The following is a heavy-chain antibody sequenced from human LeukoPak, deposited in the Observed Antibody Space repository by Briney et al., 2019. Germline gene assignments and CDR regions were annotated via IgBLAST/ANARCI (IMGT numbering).Heavy chain of an antibody. CDR1: GFTFSSYA. J-gene: IGHJ4*02. CDR2: ISYDGSNK. Sequence: GGSLRLSCAASGFTFSSYAMSWVRQAPGKGLEWVAVISYDGSNKYYADSVKGRFTISRDNSKNTLYLQMNSLRAEDTAVYYCAKEIVKYSSSWQHFDYWGQGTLVTVSS. CDR3: AKEIVKYSSSWQHFDY. D-gene: IGHD6-13*01. V-gene: IGHV3-30*18.